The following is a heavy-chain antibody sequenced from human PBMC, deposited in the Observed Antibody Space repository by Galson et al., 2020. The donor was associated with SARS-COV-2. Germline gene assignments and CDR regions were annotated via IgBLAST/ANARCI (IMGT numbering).Heavy chain of an antibody. CDR2: IYYDGST. V-gene: IGHV4-59*13. CDR1: GGSISGYY. J-gene: IGHJ4*02. Sequence: SETLSLTCIVSGGSISGYYWSWIRQPPGKRLEWIGYIYYDGSTNYNPSLRGRATLSVDTSKNQFSLKLTSVTAADTAVYYCARGGIEASGWGYYFDNWGQGTLVTVS. CDR3: ARGGIEASGWGYYFDN. D-gene: IGHD6-19*01.